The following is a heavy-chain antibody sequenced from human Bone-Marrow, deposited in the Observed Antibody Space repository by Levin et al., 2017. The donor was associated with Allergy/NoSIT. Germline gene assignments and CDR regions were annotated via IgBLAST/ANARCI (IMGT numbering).Heavy chain of an antibody. J-gene: IGHJ5*02. Sequence: ASVKVSCKASGDTFRGDVISWVRQAPGQGLEWMGGIITVYGTTDYAHKFQGRVTITADDSTSTAYMELSSLTSEDTAIYYCARQPPLGYKFGWGWVDPWGQGTLITVSS. D-gene: IGHD5-18*01. CDR3: ARQPPLGYKFGWGWVDP. V-gene: IGHV1-69*13. CDR1: GDTFRGDV. CDR2: IITVYGTT.